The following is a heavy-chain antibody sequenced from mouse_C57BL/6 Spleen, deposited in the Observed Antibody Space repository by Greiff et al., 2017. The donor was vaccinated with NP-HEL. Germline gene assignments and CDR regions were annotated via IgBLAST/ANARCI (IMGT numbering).Heavy chain of an antibody. CDR1: GYTFTSYW. CDR3: ARRDWVYAMDY. D-gene: IGHD4-1*01. V-gene: IGHV1-69*01. CDR2: IDPSDSYT. Sequence: VQLQQPGAELVMPGASVKLSCKASGYTFTSYWMHWVKQRPGQGLEWIGEIDPSDSYTNYNQQFKGKSTLTVDKSSSTAYMQLSSLTSEDSAVYYCARRDWVYAMDYWGQGTSVTVSS. J-gene: IGHJ4*01.